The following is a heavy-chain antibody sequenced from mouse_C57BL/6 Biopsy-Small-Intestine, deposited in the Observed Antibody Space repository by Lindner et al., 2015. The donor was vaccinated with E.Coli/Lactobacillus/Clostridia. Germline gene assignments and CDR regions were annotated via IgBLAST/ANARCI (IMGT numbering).Heavy chain of an antibody. V-gene: IGHV1-85*01. J-gene: IGHJ3*01. CDR3: ARSRDYDAAWFAY. D-gene: IGHD2-4*01. CDR1: GYTFTNYD. Sequence: VQLQESGPEMVKPGASVKLSCKASGYTFTNYDINWVKQRPGQGLEWIGWIYPRDGSTKYNEKFKGKATLTVDTSSSTAYMELHSLTSEDSAVYFCARSRDYDAAWFAYWGQGTVVTVSA. CDR2: IYPRDGST.